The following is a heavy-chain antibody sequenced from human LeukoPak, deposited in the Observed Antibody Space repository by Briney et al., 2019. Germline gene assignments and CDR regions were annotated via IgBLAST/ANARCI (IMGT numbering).Heavy chain of an antibody. D-gene: IGHD3-22*01. CDR2: INPSGGSI. V-gene: IGHV1-46*01. CDR3: ARGRNYYDSSGYYYEGDAFDI. J-gene: IGHJ3*02. Sequence: ASVKVSCKASGYTFTNYYIHWVRQAPGQGLEWMGIINPSGGSIRYAQKFQGRVTMTRDTSTSIVYMELSSLRSEDTAVYYCARGRNYYDSSGYYYEGDAFDIWGQGTMVTVSS. CDR1: GYTFTNYY.